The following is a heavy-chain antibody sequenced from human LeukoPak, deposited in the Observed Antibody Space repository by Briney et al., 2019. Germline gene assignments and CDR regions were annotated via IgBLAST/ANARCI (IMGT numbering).Heavy chain of an antibody. CDR3: AKDRYCYGSGSSMPADY. CDR1: GFTFSSYG. J-gene: IGHJ4*02. Sequence: GRSLRLSCAASGFTFSSYGMHWVRQAPGKGLEWVAVISYDGSNKYYADSVKGRFTISRDNSKNTLYLQMNSLRAEDTAVYYCAKDRYCYGSGSSMPADYWGQGTLVTVSS. CDR2: ISYDGSNK. V-gene: IGHV3-30*18. D-gene: IGHD3-10*01.